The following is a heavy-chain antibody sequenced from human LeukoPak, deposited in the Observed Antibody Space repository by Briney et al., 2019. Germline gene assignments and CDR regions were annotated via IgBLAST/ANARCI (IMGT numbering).Heavy chain of an antibody. CDR1: GYSFTDFF. D-gene: IGHD3-10*01. CDR2: INPKRGQT. CDR3: ARAGYYYGSGSYVFDP. V-gene: IGHV1-2*02. Sequence: ASVKVSCKGFGYSFTDFFIHWVRQAPGQRFEWMGWINPKRGQTKLAQKFQSRFTMTRDTSISTAYMELSRLRSDDTAVYYCARAGYYYGSGSYVFDPWGQGTLVTVSS. J-gene: IGHJ5*02.